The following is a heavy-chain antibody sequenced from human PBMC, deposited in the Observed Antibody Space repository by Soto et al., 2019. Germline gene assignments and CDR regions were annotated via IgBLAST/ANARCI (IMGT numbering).Heavy chain of an antibody. J-gene: IGHJ6*03. CDR1: GGSINSYY. CDR2: MYFSGST. CDR3: ALLSGDRARDFYSYMTV. Sequence: SETLSLTCTVSGGSINSYYWSWIRQPPGRGLEWIGFMYFSGSTNYNPSLKRRVTISVDTSKNQLSLKLSSVTAADTAVYYCALLSGDRARDFYSYMTVWGKGTTVTVSS. V-gene: IGHV4-59*01. D-gene: IGHD7-27*01.